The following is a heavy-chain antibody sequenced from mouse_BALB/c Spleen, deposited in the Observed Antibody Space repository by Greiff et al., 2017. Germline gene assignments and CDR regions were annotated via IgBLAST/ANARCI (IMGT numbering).Heavy chain of an antibody. CDR3: ARDSDYDEGFAY. CDR2: IWAGGST. CDR1: GFSLTSYG. Sequence: VQLQQSGPGLVAPSQSLSITCTVSGFSLTSYGVHWVRQPPGKGLEWLGVIWAGGSTNYNSALMSRLSISKDNSKSQVFLKMNSLQTDDTAMYYCARDSDYDEGFAYWGQGTLVTVSA. J-gene: IGHJ3*01. V-gene: IGHV2-9*02. D-gene: IGHD2-4*01.